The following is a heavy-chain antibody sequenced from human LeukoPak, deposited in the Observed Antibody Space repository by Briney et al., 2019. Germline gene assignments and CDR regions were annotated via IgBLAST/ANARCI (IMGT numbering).Heavy chain of an antibody. V-gene: IGHV4-39*07. CDR3: ARAGGLNYYGGYSEFGY. J-gene: IGHJ4*02. CDR2: VYFSGST. CDR1: GGSISSSSYY. D-gene: IGHD4-23*01. Sequence: SETLSLTCTVSGGSISSSSYYWGWIRQPPGKGLEWIGSVYFSGSTYYNPSLRSRVTISLGTSKNQFSLQLRSVTAADTAVYYCARAGGLNYYGGYSEFGYWGQGTLVTVSS.